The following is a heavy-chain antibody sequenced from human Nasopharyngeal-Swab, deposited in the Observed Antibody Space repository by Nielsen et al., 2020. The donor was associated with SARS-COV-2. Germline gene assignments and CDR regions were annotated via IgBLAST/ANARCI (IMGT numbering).Heavy chain of an antibody. Sequence: GESLKISCAASGFIFSNYWMTWVRQAPGKGLEWVANIKQDGSEMYYVDSVKGRFTISRDNAKNSLYLQMNSLRVEDTAVYNCARDTRFPNWFDPWGQGTLVTVSS. J-gene: IGHJ5*02. CDR1: GFIFSNYW. D-gene: IGHD3-10*01. CDR3: ARDTRFPNWFDP. CDR2: IKQDGSEM. V-gene: IGHV3-7*01.